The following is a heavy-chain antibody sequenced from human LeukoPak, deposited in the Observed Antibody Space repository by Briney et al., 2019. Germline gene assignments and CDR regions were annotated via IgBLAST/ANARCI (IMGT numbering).Heavy chain of an antibody. Sequence: SVKVSCKASGGTFSSYAISWVRQAPGQGLEWMGRIIPILGIANYAQKFQGRVTIPADKSTSTAYMELSSLRSEDTAVYYCARDTAARRPYYYDSSGYYPWGQGTLVTVSS. CDR1: GGTFSSYA. CDR2: IIPILGIA. J-gene: IGHJ5*02. CDR3: ARDTAARRPYYYDSSGYYP. V-gene: IGHV1-69*04. D-gene: IGHD3-22*01.